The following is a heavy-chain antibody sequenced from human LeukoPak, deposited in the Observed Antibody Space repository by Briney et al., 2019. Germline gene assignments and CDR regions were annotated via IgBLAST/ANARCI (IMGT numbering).Heavy chain of an antibody. Sequence: GGSLRLSCAASGFTVSSNYMSWVRQAPGKGLEWVTVIYSGGSTYYADSVKGRFTISRDNSKNTLYLQMNSLRAEDTAVYYCARERYWGGYYMDVWGKGTTVTVSS. D-gene: IGHD2-15*01. CDR1: GFTVSSNY. CDR2: IYSGGST. CDR3: ARERYWGGYYMDV. J-gene: IGHJ6*03. V-gene: IGHV3-53*01.